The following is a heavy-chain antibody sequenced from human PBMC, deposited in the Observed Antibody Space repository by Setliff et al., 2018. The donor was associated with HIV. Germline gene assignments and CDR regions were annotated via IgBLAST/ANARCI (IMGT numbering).Heavy chain of an antibody. J-gene: IGHJ3*02. Sequence: GESLKISCRGSGYNFINDWIGWVRQMPGKGLEWMGIIYLSDSQTSYNPSFEGHITISADKSISTAYLQWSSLKASDTAMYYCARPYFHQSSDAFQIWGQGTTVTVSS. V-gene: IGHV5-51*01. CDR1: GYNFINDW. D-gene: IGHD3-22*01. CDR2: IYLSDSQT. CDR3: ARPYFHQSSDAFQI.